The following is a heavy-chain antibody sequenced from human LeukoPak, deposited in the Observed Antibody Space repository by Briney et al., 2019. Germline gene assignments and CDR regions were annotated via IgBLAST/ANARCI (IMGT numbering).Heavy chain of an antibody. CDR1: GGSISNSGHY. CDR2: IYYSGST. D-gene: IGHD1-26*01. V-gene: IGHV4-39*07. Sequence: ASETLSLTCTVSGGSISNSGHYWGWIRQPPGKGLEWIGSIYYSGSTYYSPSPKSRVTISVDTSKNQFSLKLSFVTAADTAVYYCARDLGRGSMDVWGLGTTVTVSS. CDR3: ARDLGRGSMDV. J-gene: IGHJ6*02.